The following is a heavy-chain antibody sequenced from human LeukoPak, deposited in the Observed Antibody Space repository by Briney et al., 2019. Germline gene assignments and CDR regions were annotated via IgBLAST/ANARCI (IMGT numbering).Heavy chain of an antibody. V-gene: IGHV3-21*01. CDR1: GFTFGSDS. CDR3: ASPPPVYYYYYMDV. Sequence: GGSLRLSCAASGFTFGSDSMNWVRQAPEKRLEWVSSISSSSSYVYYADSVKGRFTISRDNAKNSLYLQMNSLRAEDTAVYYCASPPPVYYYYYMDVWGKGTTVTVSS. J-gene: IGHJ6*03. CDR2: ISSSSSYV.